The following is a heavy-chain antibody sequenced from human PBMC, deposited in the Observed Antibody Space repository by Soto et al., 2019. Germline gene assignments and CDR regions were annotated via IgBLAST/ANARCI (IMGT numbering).Heavy chain of an antibody. Sequence: PGESLKISCKGSGYSFTTYWIGWVRQMPGKGLELMGIMYPGDSDTRYSPSFQGQVTISADKSISTAYLELNSLISEDTAVYYCATPQDYDDCLDSWGQGTLVTVSS. CDR1: GYSFTTYW. CDR3: ATPQDYDDCLDS. D-gene: IGHD3-22*01. V-gene: IGHV5-51*01. CDR2: MYPGDSDT. J-gene: IGHJ4*02.